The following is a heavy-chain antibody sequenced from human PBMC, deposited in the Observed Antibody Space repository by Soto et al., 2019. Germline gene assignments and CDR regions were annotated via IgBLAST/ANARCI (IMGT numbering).Heavy chain of an antibody. CDR3: ARRLFSSTWPSYFDY. J-gene: IGHJ4*02. CDR1: VDSSTSTSYY. D-gene: IGHD6-13*01. Sequence: SETLSLACTVSVDSSTSTSYYWGWILQPSGKGLEWIGCIHYSGSTYYNPSLRSRVTSSVDTSKNQFSLKVSSVTAADTAVYYCARRLFSSTWPSYFDYWGEGTLVTVSS. CDR2: IHYSGST. V-gene: IGHV4-39*01.